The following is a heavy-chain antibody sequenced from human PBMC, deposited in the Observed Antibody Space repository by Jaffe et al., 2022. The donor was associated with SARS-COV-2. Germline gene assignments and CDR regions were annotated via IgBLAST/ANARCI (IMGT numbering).Heavy chain of an antibody. CDR2: IYYSGST. D-gene: IGHD2-2*01. J-gene: IGHJ6*02. V-gene: IGHV4-59*01. Sequence: QVQLQESGPGLVKPSETLSLTCTVSGGSISSYYWSWIRQPPGKGLEWIGYIYYSGSTNYNPSLKSRVTISVDTSKNQFSLKLSSVTAADTAVYYCARDPGYCSSTSCHPRYYYYGMDVWGQGTTVTVSS. CDR3: ARDPGYCSSTSCHPRYYYYGMDV. CDR1: GGSISSYY.